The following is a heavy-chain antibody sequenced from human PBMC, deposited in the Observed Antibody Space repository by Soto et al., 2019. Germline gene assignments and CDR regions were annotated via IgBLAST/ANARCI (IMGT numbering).Heavy chain of an antibody. CDR3: ARDHYCNAPTCVGEPDI. V-gene: IGHV1-69*08. CDR1: GDTFTTHT. Sequence: QVQLLQSGAEVTKPGSSVKVSCHASGDTFTTHTITWVRQAPGQGLEWVGRIIPLLGLTDYARKFQGRVLMTADKSTSTTYMVMSRLSFEYTALYYCARDHYCNAPTCVGEPDIWVTGTSVTVSS. D-gene: IGHD2-21*01. CDR2: IIPLLGLT. J-gene: IGHJ6*03.